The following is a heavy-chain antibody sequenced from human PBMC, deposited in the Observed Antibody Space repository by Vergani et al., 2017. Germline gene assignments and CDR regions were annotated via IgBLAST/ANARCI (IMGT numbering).Heavy chain of an antibody. CDR2: ISSSSSYI. V-gene: IGHV3-21*01. CDR1: GFTFSSYS. D-gene: IGHD3-10*01. CDR3: ARERVVSGRRGPKRGYFDY. Sequence: EVQLVESGGGLVKPGGSLRLSCAASGFTFSSYSMNWVRQAPGKGLEWVSSISSSSSYIYYADSGKGRLTISRDNAKTSLYLQMNSLRAEDTAVYSCARERVVSGRRGPKRGYFDYWGQGTLVTVSS. J-gene: IGHJ4*02.